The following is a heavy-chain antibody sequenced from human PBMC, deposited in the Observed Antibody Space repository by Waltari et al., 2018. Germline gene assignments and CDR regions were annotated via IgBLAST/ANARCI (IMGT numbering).Heavy chain of an antibody. J-gene: IGHJ3*02. V-gene: IGHV4-59*01. Sequence: QVQLQESGPGLVKPSETLSLTCSVPGGSISAYSWSWLRQPPGKGLEWLGDMQNRGETNYNPSLESRVTMSLDTSKNQVSLKVNSVTAADTAVYYCARQPPATAAFDIWGQGTMVTVSS. CDR2: MQNRGET. CDR1: GGSISAYS. D-gene: IGHD2-15*01. CDR3: ARQPPATAAFDI.